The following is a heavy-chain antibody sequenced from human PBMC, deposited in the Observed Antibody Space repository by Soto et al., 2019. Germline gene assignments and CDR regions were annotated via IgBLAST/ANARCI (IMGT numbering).Heavy chain of an antibody. Sequence: EVQLLESGGGLVQPGGSLRLSCAASGFTFSTYAMNWVRQAPGNGLAWVSAISGSGGSIHYADSVKGRFTISRDNSKNTLYLQMTSLRDEDTAVYHCVKGYWKGDVWGQGTTVTVSS. D-gene: IGHD1-1*01. CDR2: ISGSGGSI. J-gene: IGHJ6*02. V-gene: IGHV3-23*01. CDR3: VKGYWKGDV. CDR1: GFTFSTYA.